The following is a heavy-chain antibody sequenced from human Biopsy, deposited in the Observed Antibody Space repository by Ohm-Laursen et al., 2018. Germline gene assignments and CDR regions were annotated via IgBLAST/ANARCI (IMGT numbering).Heavy chain of an antibody. Sequence: TLSLTCSVSGGSIKSGGHFWSWVRQSPGKGLEWIGYIYDNGETYYKPYLMSLVCMSADTSQNQVSLRRNSVTAVDAAAYYCTKVQTFGGVIGRYYFDSWGQGILVTVSS. V-gene: IGHV4-31*01. CDR1: GGSIKSGGHF. D-gene: IGHD3-16*02. J-gene: IGHJ4*02. CDR3: TKVQTFGGVIGRYYFDS. CDR2: IYDNGET.